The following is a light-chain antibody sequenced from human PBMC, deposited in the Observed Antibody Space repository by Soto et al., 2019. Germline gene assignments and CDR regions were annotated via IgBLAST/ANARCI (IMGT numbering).Light chain of an antibody. J-gene: IGLJ2*01. CDR1: SSDVGNYNY. Sequence: QSVLTQPPSASGSPGQSVTISCTGTSSDVGNYNYVSWYQQYPGKAPKLMIYEVNKRPSGVPDRFSGSKSGNTASLTVSGLQAEYEADYYCTSYAAGKNVVFGGGTQLTV. CDR3: TSYAAGKNVV. V-gene: IGLV2-8*01. CDR2: EVN.